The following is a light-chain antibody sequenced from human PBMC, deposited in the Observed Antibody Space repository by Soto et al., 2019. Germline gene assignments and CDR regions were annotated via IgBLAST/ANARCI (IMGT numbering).Light chain of an antibody. CDR1: QSISSY. Sequence: DIQMTQSPSSLSASVGDRVTITCRASQSISSYLNWYQQKPGKAPKLLIYAASSLQSGVPSRFSGGGSGTEFTLTTSGLQPEDFAVYYCQQYTDWPRTFGQG. CDR3: QQYTDWPRT. V-gene: IGKV1-39*01. J-gene: IGKJ1*01. CDR2: AAS.